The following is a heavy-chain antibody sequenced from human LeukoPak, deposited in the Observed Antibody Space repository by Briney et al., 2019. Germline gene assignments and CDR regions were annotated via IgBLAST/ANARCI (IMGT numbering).Heavy chain of an antibody. CDR2: IIPILGIA. J-gene: IGHJ4*02. CDR3: ARERNLLRYFDWTTMGGYFDY. D-gene: IGHD3-9*01. V-gene: IGHV1-69*04. Sequence: SVKVSCKASGGTFSSYAISWVRQAPGQGLEWMGRIIPILGIANYAQKFQGRVTITADKSTSTAYMELSSLRSEDTAVYYCARERNLLRYFDWTTMGGYFDYWGQGTLVTVSS. CDR1: GGTFSSYA.